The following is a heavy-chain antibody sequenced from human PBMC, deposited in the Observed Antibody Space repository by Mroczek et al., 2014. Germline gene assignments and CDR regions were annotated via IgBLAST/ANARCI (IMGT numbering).Heavy chain of an antibody. Sequence: QVQLVESGAEVKKPGASVKVSCKASGYTFTSYDINWVRQATGQGLEWMGWMNPNSGNTGYAQKFQGRVTMTRNTSISTAYMELSSLRSEDTAVYYCARGEVLRFLEWPSMFDPWGQGTLVTVSS. J-gene: IGHJ5*02. D-gene: IGHD3-3*01. V-gene: IGHV1-8*01. CDR2: MNPNSGNT. CDR3: ARGEVLRFLEWPSMFDP. CDR1: GYTFTSYD.